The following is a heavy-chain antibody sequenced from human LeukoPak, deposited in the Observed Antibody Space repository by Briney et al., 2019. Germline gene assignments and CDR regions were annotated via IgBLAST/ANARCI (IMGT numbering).Heavy chain of an antibody. CDR3: ASGGTTNNWFVP. Sequence: SETLSLTCSVSGVSIINFYWSWIRQPPGKGLEWIGYISNSGGTTYNPSLKSRVTISIDTSKNQVSLNLSSVTAADTAVYYCASGGTTNNWFVPRGEGALVTVSS. CDR1: GVSIINFY. CDR2: ISNSGGT. J-gene: IGHJ5*02. V-gene: IGHV4-59*01. D-gene: IGHD1-7*01.